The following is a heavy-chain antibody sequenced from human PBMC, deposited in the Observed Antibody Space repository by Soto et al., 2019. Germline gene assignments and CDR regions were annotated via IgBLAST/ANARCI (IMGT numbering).Heavy chain of an antibody. CDR1: GGSISSYY. CDR3: ARDMHDYSNPYGMDV. D-gene: IGHD4-4*01. Sequence: QVQLQESGPGLVKPSETLSLTCTVSGGSISSYYWSWIRQPAGKGLEWIGRIYTSGSTNYNPSLKSRVTMSVDTSKNQFSLKLSSVTAEDTAVYYCARDMHDYSNPYGMDVWGQGTTVTVSS. CDR2: IYTSGST. V-gene: IGHV4-4*07. J-gene: IGHJ6*02.